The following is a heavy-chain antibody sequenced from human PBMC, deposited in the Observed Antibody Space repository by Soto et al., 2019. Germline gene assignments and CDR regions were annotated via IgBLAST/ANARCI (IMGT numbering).Heavy chain of an antibody. Sequence: EVQLLESGGGLVQPGGSLRLSCAASGFTFSSYAMSWVRQAPGKGLEWVSAISGSGGSTYYADSVKGRFTISIDNSRNTLYLQMNNLRAKDRAVYYCAKDRYCSGGSCFTVGDSAYWGQGTLVSVSS. J-gene: IGHJ4*02. D-gene: IGHD2-15*01. V-gene: IGHV3-23*01. CDR1: GFTFSSYA. CDR3: AKDRYCSGGSCFTVGDSAY. CDR2: ISGSGGST.